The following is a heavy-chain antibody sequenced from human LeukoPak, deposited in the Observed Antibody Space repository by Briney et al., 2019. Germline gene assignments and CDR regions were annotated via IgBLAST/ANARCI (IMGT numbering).Heavy chain of an antibody. J-gene: IGHJ5*02. D-gene: IGHD4-11*01. V-gene: IGHV4-39*07. Sequence: ASETLSLTCTVSGGSTSSSSYYWGWIRQPPGKGLEWIGSIYYSGSTYYNPSLKSRVTISVDTSKNQFSLKLSSVTAADTAVYYCARDLSVRAVTRPSWFDPWGQGTLVTVSS. CDR2: IYYSGST. CDR1: GGSTSSSSYY. CDR3: ARDLSVRAVTRPSWFDP.